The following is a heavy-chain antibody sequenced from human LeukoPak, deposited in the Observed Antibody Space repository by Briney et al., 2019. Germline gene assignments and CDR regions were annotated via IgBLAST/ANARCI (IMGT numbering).Heavy chain of an antibody. CDR2: IKEDGTET. Sequence: GGSLRLSCAASGFMFSSNWMSWVRLAPGKGLEWVANIKEDGTETYYVDSVKGRFTISRDNAKNTVYLQMNSLRAEDTAVYYCVSFYETYWGRGTLVTVSS. J-gene: IGHJ4*02. V-gene: IGHV3-7*01. CDR1: GFMFSSNW. CDR3: VSFYETY. D-gene: IGHD2/OR15-2a*01.